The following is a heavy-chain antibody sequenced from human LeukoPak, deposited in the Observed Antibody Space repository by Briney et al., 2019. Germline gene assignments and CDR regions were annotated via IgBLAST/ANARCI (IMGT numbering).Heavy chain of an antibody. CDR1: GFTLSSYW. D-gene: IGHD3-10*01. J-gene: IGHJ3*02. CDR3: ARDWVAGVPFDAFDI. V-gene: IGHV3-7*01. CDR2: IKEDGSEK. Sequence: GGSLRLSCAASGFTLSSYWMSWVRRAPGKGLEWVANIKEDGSEKYYVDSVEGRFTISRDNAKNSLYLHMNSLTAEDTAMYYCARDWVAGVPFDAFDIWGQGTMVSVSS.